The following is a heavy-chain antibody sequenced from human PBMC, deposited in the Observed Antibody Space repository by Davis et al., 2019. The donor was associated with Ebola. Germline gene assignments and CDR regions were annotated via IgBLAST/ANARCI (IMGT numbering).Heavy chain of an antibody. Sequence: PSETLSLTCAISGDSVSSVAWDWIRQSPSRGLEWLGRTYYYTSKWNIDYAESVKSRININPDTTKNQFSLQLNSVTPEDTAVYYCARGWLRTGLDIWGQGTMVIVSS. CDR2: TYYYTSKWNI. J-gene: IGHJ3*02. D-gene: IGHD5-24*01. CDR1: GDSVSSVA. CDR3: ARGWLRTGLDI. V-gene: IGHV6-1*01.